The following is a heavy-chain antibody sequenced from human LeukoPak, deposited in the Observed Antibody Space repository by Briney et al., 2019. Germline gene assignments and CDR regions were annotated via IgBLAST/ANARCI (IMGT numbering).Heavy chain of an antibody. CDR3: ATASSGWYGFDY. J-gene: IGHJ4*02. V-gene: IGHV1-24*01. CDR1: GYTLTELS. CDR2: FDPEDGET. Sequence: ASVKVSCKVSGYTLTELSMHWVRQAPGKGLEWIGGFDPEDGETIYAQKFQGRVTMTEDTSTDTAYMELSSLRSEDTAVYYCATASSGWYGFDYWGQGALDTVSS. D-gene: IGHD6-19*01.